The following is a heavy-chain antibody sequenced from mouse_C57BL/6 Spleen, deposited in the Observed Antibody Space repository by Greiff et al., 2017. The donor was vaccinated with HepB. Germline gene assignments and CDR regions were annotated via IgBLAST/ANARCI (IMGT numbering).Heavy chain of an antibody. J-gene: IGHJ2*01. CDR1: GYAFSSSW. Sequence: VKVVESGPELVKPGASVKISCKASGYAFSSSWMNWVKQRPGKGLEWIGRIYPGDGDTNYNGKFKGKATLTADKSSSTAYMQLSSLTSEDSAVYFCARELYYGSSYFDYWGQGTTLSVSS. V-gene: IGHV1-82*01. CDR3: ARELYYGSSYFDY. D-gene: IGHD1-1*01. CDR2: IYPGDGDT.